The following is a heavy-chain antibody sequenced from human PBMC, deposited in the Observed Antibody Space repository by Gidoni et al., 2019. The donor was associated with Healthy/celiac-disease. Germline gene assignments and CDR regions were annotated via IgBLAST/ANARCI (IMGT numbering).Heavy chain of an antibody. Sequence: QITLKESGPTLVKPTQTLTLTCTFSGFSLSTSGVGVGWIRQPPGKALAWLALIYWDDDKRYSPSLKSRLTITKDTSKNQVVLTMTNMDPVDTATYYCAHSPGRLTFGGVIVQYYFDYWGQGTLVTVSS. J-gene: IGHJ4*02. D-gene: IGHD3-16*02. V-gene: IGHV2-5*02. CDR2: IYWDDDK. CDR1: GFSLSTSGVG. CDR3: AHSPGRLTFGGVIVQYYFDY.